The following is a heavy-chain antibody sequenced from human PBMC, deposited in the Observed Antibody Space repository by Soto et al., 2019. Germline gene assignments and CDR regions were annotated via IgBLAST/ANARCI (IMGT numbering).Heavy chain of an antibody. V-gene: IGHV4-34*01. J-gene: IGHJ6*02. CDR3: ARGEYDSSGLYSWAPLGFDV. CDR1: GGSFTDYY. CDR2: INHSASS. D-gene: IGHD3-22*01. Sequence: QVQLRQWGAGLLKPSETLVLTCAVSGGSFTDYYWGWIRQSPGKGLEWIGEINHSASSTYNPSLASRVTILVDTSKKQFSLRLTSVTAADTAMYYCARGEYDSSGLYSWAPLGFDVWGQGTMVTVSS.